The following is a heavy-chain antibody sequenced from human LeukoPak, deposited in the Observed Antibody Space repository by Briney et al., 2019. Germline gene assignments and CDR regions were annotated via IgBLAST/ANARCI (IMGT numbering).Heavy chain of an antibody. D-gene: IGHD2-15*01. CDR2: IYTSGST. V-gene: IGHV4-61*02. CDR1: GGSISSGSYY. J-gene: IGHJ4*02. Sequence: SETLSLTCTVSGGSISSGSYYWSWIRQPAGKGLEWIGRIYTSGSTNYNPSLKSRDTISVDTSKNQFSLKLRSVTAADTAVYYCARMSFRGGSLGYYFDYWGQGTLVTVSS. CDR3: ARMSFRGGSLGYYFDY.